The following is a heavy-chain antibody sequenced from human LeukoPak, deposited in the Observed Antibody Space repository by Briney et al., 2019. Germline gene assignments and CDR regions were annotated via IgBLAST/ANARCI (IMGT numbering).Heavy chain of an antibody. D-gene: IGHD3-16*02. CDR3: ARAIGARDWGSYRFHAFDI. Sequence: PSETLSLTCTVSGGSISNYYWSWLRKPPGKGLEWIGYIYYSGSTYYNPSLKSRVTISVDTSKNQFSLKLSSVTAADTAVYYCARAIGARDWGSYRFHAFDIWGQGTMVTVSS. V-gene: IGHV4-59*12. J-gene: IGHJ3*02. CDR1: GGSISNYY. CDR2: IYYSGST.